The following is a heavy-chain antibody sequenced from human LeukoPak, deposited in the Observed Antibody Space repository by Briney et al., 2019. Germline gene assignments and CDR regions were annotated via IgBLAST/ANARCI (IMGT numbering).Heavy chain of an antibody. Sequence: ASVKVSCKASGYTFTGYYMHWVRQAPGQGLEWMGWINPNSGGTNYAQKFQGGVTMTRDTSISTAYMELSRLRSDDTAVYYCARGQWVWELPTTNWFDPWGQGTLVTVSS. J-gene: IGHJ5*02. CDR1: GYTFTGYY. CDR3: ARGQWVWELPTTNWFDP. V-gene: IGHV1-2*02. CDR2: INPNSGGT. D-gene: IGHD1-26*01.